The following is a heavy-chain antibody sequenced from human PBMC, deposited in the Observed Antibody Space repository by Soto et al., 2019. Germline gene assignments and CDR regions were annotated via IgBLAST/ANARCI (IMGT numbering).Heavy chain of an antibody. CDR3: ASEYGDYGNYCDY. V-gene: IGHV1-69*13. J-gene: IGHJ4*02. CDR2: IIPIFGTA. D-gene: IGHD4-17*01. Sequence: SVKVSCKASGGTFSSYAISWVRQAPGQGLEWMGGIIPIFGTANYAQKFQGRVTITADESTSTAYMELSSLRSEDTAVYYCASEYGDYGNYCDYWGQGTLVTVSS. CDR1: GGTFSSYA.